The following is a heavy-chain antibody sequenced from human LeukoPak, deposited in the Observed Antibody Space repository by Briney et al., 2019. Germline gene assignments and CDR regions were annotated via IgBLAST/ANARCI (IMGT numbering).Heavy chain of an antibody. CDR1: GGSISSYY. Sequence: SETLSLTCTASGGSISSYYWSWIRQPAGKGLEWIARIYASGSTSYNPSLKSRVTMSLDTSKNQISLKLNSVTAADTAVYYCARHGLVAARHAFDIWGQGTMVTVSS. CDR3: ARHGLVAARHAFDI. D-gene: IGHD6-6*01. V-gene: IGHV4-4*07. J-gene: IGHJ3*02. CDR2: IYASGST.